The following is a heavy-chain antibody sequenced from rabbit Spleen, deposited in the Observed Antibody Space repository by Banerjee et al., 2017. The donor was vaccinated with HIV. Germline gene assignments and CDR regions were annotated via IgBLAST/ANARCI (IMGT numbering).Heavy chain of an antibody. CDR1: GFSFSSSDY. CDR3: ARDTGSSFSSYGMDL. Sequence: QSLEESGGGLVQPEGSLALTCKASGFSFSSSDYICWVRQAPGKGLEWISCIAGSSSGFTYSAPWAKGRFTIAKTSSTTVTLQMTSLTAADTATYFCARDTGSSFSSYGMDLWGPGTLVTVS. D-gene: IGHD8-1*01. J-gene: IGHJ6*01. CDR2: IAGSSSGFT. V-gene: IGHV1S40*01.